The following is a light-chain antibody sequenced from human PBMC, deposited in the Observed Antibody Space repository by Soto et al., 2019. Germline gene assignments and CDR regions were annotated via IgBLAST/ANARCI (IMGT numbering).Light chain of an antibody. J-gene: IGLJ2*01. CDR3: SPYTSTRTVV. CDR2: DVS. CDR1: SSDVGGYNY. Sequence: QSAPTQPASVSGSPGQSITISCTGTSSDVGGYNYVSWYQQHPDKAPKLMIYDVSNRPSGVSDRFSGSKSGNTASLTISGLKAEDGADYYCSPYTSTRTVVFGGGTKLTAL. V-gene: IGLV2-14*01.